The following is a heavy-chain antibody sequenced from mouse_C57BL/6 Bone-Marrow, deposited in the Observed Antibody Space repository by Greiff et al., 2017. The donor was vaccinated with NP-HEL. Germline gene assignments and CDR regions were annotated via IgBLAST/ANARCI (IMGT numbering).Heavy chain of an antibody. J-gene: IGHJ3*01. V-gene: IGHV1-50*01. CDR2: IDPSDSYT. Sequence: QVQLQQPGAELVKPGASVKLSCKASGYTFTSYWMQWVKQRPGQGLEWIGEIDPSDSYTSYNQKFKGQATLTVDTSSSTAYMQLSSLTSEDSAVYYCASYYGRAYWGQGTLVTVSA. D-gene: IGHD1-1*01. CDR1: GYTFTSYW. CDR3: ASYYGRAY.